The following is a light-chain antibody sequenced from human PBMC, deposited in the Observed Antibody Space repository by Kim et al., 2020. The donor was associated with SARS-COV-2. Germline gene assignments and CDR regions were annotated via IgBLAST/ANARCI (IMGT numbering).Light chain of an antibody. CDR1: TGTVTTGHY. CDR2: GTY. CDR3: LLSYGGTWV. V-gene: IGLV7-46*01. J-gene: IGLJ3*02. Sequence: PRGTVTLTCGSSTGTVTTGHYPYWFQQKPGQAPRTLIFGTYNKHSWSPARFSASLLGGEATLTLSGAQPEDEAEYFCLLSYGGTWVFGGGTKLTVL.